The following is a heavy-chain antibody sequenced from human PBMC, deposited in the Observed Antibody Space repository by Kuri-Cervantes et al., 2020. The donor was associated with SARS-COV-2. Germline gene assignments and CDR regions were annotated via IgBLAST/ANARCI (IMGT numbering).Heavy chain of an antibody. CDR2: VRGKANNYAT. V-gene: IGHV3-73*01. Sequence: GESLKISCAASGFTFSDHYMDWVRQASGKGLEWVGRVRGKANNYATAYAASVKGRFTISRDDSKNMAYLQMNSLKTEDTAVYYCTTLIDYWGQGALVTVSS. J-gene: IGHJ4*02. CDR3: TTLIDY. CDR1: GFTFSDHY.